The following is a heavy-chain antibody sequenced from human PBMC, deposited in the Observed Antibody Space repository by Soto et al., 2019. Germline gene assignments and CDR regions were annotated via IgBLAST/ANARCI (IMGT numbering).Heavy chain of an antibody. D-gene: IGHD5-12*01. J-gene: IGHJ3*02. CDR3: AKGVAIKVVLAAFDI. Sequence: GGSLRLSCAASGFTFSSYGMHWVRQAPGKGLEWVAVISYDGSNKYYADSVKGRFTISRDNSKNTLYLQMNSLRAEDTAVYYCAKGVAIKVVLAAFDIWGQGTMVTVSS. CDR2: ISYDGSNK. CDR1: GFTFSSYG. V-gene: IGHV3-30*18.